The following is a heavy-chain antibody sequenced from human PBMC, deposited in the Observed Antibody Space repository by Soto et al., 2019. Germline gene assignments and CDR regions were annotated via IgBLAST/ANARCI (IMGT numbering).Heavy chain of an antibody. CDR2: INTDGRIT. CDR3: ARPYGMDV. J-gene: IGHJ6*02. V-gene: IGHV3-74*01. CDR1: GFSFKDYW. Sequence: VQLVESGGGLVQPGGSLRLSCEASGFSFKDYWMHWVRQAPGKGLVWVSRINTDGRITSYADSVKGRITISRDNAKNTVYLQMNSLRAEDTATYYCARPYGMDVWGQGTTVTVS.